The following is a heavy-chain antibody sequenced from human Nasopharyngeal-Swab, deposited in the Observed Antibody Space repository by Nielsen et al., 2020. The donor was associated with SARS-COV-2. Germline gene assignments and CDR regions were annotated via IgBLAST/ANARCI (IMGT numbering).Heavy chain of an antibody. V-gene: IGHV3-30*03. CDR1: GFSFSDYY. J-gene: IGHJ4*02. Sequence: LSLTCAASGFSFSDYYMSWIRQAPGKGLEWAAAISYDGNTKYYADSAKGRFTISRDSAKNALYLEMNSLRPEDTAVYFCARDDGGLGDYWGQGTLVTVSS. D-gene: IGHD3-10*01. CDR2: ISYDGNTK. CDR3: ARDDGGLGDY.